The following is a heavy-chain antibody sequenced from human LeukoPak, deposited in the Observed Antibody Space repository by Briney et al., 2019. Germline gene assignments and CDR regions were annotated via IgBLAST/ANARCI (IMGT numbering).Heavy chain of an antibody. V-gene: IGHV3-74*01. D-gene: IGHD6-13*01. J-gene: IGHJ4*02. CDR1: GFTFSSYW. CDR2: INSDGSST. Sequence: GGSLRLSCAASGFTFSSYWMHWVRQAPGKGLVWVSRINSDGSSTSYADSVKGRFTISRDNAKNTLYLQMNSLRAEDTAVYYCTRDSAAPGADLDYWGQGTLVTVSS. CDR3: TRDSAAPGADLDY.